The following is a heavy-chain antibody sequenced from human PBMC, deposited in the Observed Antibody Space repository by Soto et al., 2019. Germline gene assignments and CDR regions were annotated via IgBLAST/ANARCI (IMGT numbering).Heavy chain of an antibody. V-gene: IGHV3-15*01. J-gene: IGHJ6*01. D-gene: IGHD3-3*01. Sequence: SWVRQAPGKGLEWVGRIKRKTAVGGTDYDDPETGRFNISRDDSKNTLDLQMNSLKTEERAVYYCTTDGDDFFIFQADYG. CDR3: TTDGDDFFIFQADYG. CDR2: IKRKTAVGGT.